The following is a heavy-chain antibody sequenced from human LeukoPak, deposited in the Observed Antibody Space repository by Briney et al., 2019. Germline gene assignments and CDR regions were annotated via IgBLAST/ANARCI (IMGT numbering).Heavy chain of an antibody. D-gene: IGHD3-22*01. J-gene: IGHJ3*02. CDR2: ISYDGSNK. Sequence: GGSLRLSCAASGFTFSSYAMHWVRQAPGKGLEWVAVISYDGSNKYYADSVKGRFTISRDNSKNTLYLQMNSLRAEDTAVYYCARDLGDSSGYYYSRPDVSAFDTWGQGTMVTVSS. CDR1: GFTFSSYA. V-gene: IGHV3-30*01. CDR3: ARDLGDSSGYYYSRPDVSAFDT.